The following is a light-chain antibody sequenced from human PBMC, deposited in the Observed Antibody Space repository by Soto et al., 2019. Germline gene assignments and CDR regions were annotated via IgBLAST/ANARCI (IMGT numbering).Light chain of an antibody. CDR1: QGISSF. CDR2: AAS. V-gene: IGKV1-9*01. CDR3: QQVESYPSP. J-gene: IGKJ4*01. Sequence: IQLTQTTSSLSSSVGDRVTITCRASQGISSFLAWYQQKPGKAPKLLIYAASSLQSGVPSRFSGSGFGTDFTLTITSLQPEDFAPYYCQQVESYPSPFGGGAKV.